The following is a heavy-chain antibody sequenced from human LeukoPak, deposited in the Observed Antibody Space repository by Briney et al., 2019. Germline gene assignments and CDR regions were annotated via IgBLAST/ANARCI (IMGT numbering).Heavy chain of an antibody. Sequence: GGSLRLSCAASGFTFSNYWMSWVRQAPGKGLEWVANIKQDRSEKYYVDSVKGRFTISRDNAKNSLYLQVNSLRAEDTAVYYCAELGITMIGGVWGKGTTVTVSS. D-gene: IGHD3-10*02. CDR1: GFTFSNYW. CDR2: IKQDRSEK. J-gene: IGHJ6*04. CDR3: AELGITMIGGV. V-gene: IGHV3-7*01.